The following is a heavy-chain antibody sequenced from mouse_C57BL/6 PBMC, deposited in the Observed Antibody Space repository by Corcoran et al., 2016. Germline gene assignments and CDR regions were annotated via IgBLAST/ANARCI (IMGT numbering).Heavy chain of an antibody. V-gene: IGHV1-26*01. CDR1: GYTFTDYY. D-gene: IGHD2-4*01. CDR3: ARRRLRVPYYAMDY. Sequence: EVQLQQSGPELVKPGASVKISCKASGYTFTDYYMNWVKQSHGKSLEWIGDINPNNGGTSYNQKFKGKATLTVDKSSSTAYMELRSLTSEDSAVYYCARRRLRVPYYAMDYWGQGTSVTVSS. CDR2: INPNNGGT. J-gene: IGHJ4*01.